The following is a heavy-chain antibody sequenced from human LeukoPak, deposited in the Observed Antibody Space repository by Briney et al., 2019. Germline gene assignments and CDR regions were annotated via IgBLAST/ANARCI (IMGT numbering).Heavy chain of an antibody. CDR1: GFSFSSYN. Sequence: GGSLRLSCAASGFSFSSYNMIWVRQAPGKGLEWISYIISTSSTTSYGDSVKGRFTVYRDNARNSLFLQMDSLRADDTAVYFWARIRAGGTIGRGLFVDHWGQGTLVTVSS. J-gene: IGHJ4*02. V-gene: IGHV3-48*04. CDR2: IISTSSTT. CDR3: ARIRAGGTIGRGLFVDH. D-gene: IGHD1-26*01.